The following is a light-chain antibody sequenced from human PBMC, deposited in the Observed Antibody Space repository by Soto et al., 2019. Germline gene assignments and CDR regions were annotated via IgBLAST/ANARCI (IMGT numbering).Light chain of an antibody. Sequence: QSVLTQPPSVSEAPGQRVTISCTGSSSNIGAGYEAHWYQQVPGTAPKLLIYENNNRPSGVPDRFSGSKSGTSASLAITGLKAEDEAEYYCQSYYSSLSGYVFGTGTKLTVL. J-gene: IGLJ1*01. CDR2: ENN. V-gene: IGLV1-40*01. CDR3: QSYYSSLSGYV. CDR1: SSNIGAGYE.